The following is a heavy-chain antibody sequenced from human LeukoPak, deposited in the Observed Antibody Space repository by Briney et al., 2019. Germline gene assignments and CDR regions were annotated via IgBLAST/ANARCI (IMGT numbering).Heavy chain of an antibody. J-gene: IGHJ4*02. V-gene: IGHV1-69*04. CDR3: ARDPLRVASRPFDY. D-gene: IGHD3-16*01. CDR1: GGTFSSYA. CDR2: VIPILGIA. Sequence: ASVKVSCKASGGTFSSYAISWVRQAPGQGLEWMGRVIPILGIANYAQKFQGRVTITADKSTSTAYMELSSLRSEDTAVYYCARDPLRVASRPFDYWGQGTLVTVSS.